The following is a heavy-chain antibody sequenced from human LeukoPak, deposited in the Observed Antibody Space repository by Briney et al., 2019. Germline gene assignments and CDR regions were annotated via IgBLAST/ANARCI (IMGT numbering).Heavy chain of an antibody. Sequence: ASVKVSCKASGYTFTSYGISWVRQAPGQGLEWMGWISAYNGNTNYAQKLQGRVTMTTDTSTSTAYMELRSLRSDDTAVYYCARDPTRPYYYYYYMDVWGKGTTVTVSS. J-gene: IGHJ6*03. CDR3: ARDPTRPYYYYYYMDV. V-gene: IGHV1-18*01. CDR2: ISAYNGNT. CDR1: GYTFTSYG.